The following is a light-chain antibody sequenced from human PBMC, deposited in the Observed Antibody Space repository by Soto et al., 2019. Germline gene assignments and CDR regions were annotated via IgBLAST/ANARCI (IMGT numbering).Light chain of an antibody. Sequence: QSALTQPASVSGSPGQSITISCTETSSDVGSYNYVSWYQHHPGKAPKLMLYEVSNRPSGVSNRFSGSKSGNTASLTISGLQAEDEADYYCTSYTTSSTLVVFGSGTKVTVL. CDR2: EVS. J-gene: IGLJ1*01. V-gene: IGLV2-14*01. CDR3: TSYTTSSTLVV. CDR1: SSDVGSYNY.